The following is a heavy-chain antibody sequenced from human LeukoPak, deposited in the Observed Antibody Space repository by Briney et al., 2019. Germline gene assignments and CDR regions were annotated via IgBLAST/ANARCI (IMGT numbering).Heavy chain of an antibody. CDR2: IYYSGST. CDR1: GGSINSYY. Sequence: SETLSLTCTVSGGSINSYYWSWIRQPPGKGLEWIGYIYYSGSTNYNPSLKSRVTISVDTSKNQFSLKLSSVTAADTAVYYCARLPPPYYSGSYFDYWGQGTLVTVSS. J-gene: IGHJ4*02. D-gene: IGHD1-26*01. V-gene: IGHV4-59*01. CDR3: ARLPPPYYSGSYFDY.